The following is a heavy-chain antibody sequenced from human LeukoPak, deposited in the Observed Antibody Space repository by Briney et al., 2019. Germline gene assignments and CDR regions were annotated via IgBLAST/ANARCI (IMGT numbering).Heavy chain of an antibody. D-gene: IGHD3-22*01. CDR1: GGTFSAYA. J-gene: IGHJ4*02. CDR2: IIPILGSA. CDR3: ARTPDHDSSGYLVY. Sequence: GASVKVSCKASGGTFSAYAFSWVRQAPGQGLEWMGGIIPILGSATYAQKFQGGVTITADASTTTVYMELSSLRSDDTALYYCARTPDHDSSGYLVYWGQGTLVTVSS. V-gene: IGHV1-69*13.